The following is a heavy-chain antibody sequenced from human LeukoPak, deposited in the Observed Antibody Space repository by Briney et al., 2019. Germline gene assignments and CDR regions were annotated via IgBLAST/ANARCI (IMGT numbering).Heavy chain of an antibody. V-gene: IGHV4-59*01. CDR3: AREPSCNGWFDP. CDR1: GGSITNYF. Sequence: SETLSLTCTVSGGSITNYFWSWIRQPPGKGLEWIGFIYYNGSTNYNPSLESRVTISVDTSKSQFSLKLSSVTAADTAVYYCAREPSCNGWFDPWGHGTLVTVYS. J-gene: IGHJ5*02. CDR2: IYYNGST. D-gene: IGHD2/OR15-2a*01.